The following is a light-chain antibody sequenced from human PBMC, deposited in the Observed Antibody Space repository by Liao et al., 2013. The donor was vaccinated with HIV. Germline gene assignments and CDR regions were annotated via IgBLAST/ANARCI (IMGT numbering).Light chain of an antibody. CDR1: DIGGKS. CDR2: YDT. Sequence: SYELTQPPSVSVAPGKTARLTCGGDDIGGKSVHWYQQQPGQAPVLVITYDTERPSGIPERFSGSNSGNTATLTISRVEAGDEADYYCQVSDSSIEHPVFGGGTRLIVV. CDR3: QVSDSSIEHPV. V-gene: IGLV3-21*01. J-gene: IGLJ3*02.